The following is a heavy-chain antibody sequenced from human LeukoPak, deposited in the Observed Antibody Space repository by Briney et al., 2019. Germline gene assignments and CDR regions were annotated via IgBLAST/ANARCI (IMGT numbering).Heavy chain of an antibody. V-gene: IGHV4-34*01. Sequence: SETLSLTCAVYGGSFSGYYWSWIRQPPGKGLEWIGEINHSGSTNYNPSLKSRVTISVDTSKNQFSLKLSSVTAADTAVYYCARSPLRGIAVAGTFDYWGKGTLVTVSS. CDR3: ARSPLRGIAVAGTFDY. J-gene: IGHJ4*02. D-gene: IGHD6-19*01. CDR1: GGSFSGYY. CDR2: INHSGST.